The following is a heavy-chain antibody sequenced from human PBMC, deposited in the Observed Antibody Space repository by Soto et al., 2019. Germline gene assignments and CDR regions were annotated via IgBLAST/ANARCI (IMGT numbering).Heavy chain of an antibody. D-gene: IGHD2-2*01. CDR3: AKAVVVPAAIGAYFDY. V-gene: IGHV3-23*01. CDR2: ISGSGGST. J-gene: IGHJ4*02. Sequence: EVQLLESGGGLVQPGGSLRLSCAASGFTFSSYAMSWVRQAPGKGLEWVSAISGSGGSTYYADSVKGRFTISRDNSKNTLNLQMNSLRAEDTAVYYCAKAVVVPAAIGAYFDYWGQGTLVTVSS. CDR1: GFTFSSYA.